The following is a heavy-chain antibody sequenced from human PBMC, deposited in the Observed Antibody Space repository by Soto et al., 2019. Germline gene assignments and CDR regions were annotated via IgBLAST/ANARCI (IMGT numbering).Heavy chain of an antibody. Sequence: ASVKVSCKASGYTFTSYGISWVRQAPGQGLEWMGWISAYNGNTNYAQKLQGRVTMTTDTSTSTAYMELRSLRSDDTAVYYCARDRDYYYYDRSGYKGDAFDIWGQGTMVIV. J-gene: IGHJ3*02. CDR3: ARDRDYYYYDRSGYKGDAFDI. V-gene: IGHV1-18*01. CDR1: GYTFTSYG. CDR2: ISAYNGNT. D-gene: IGHD3-22*01.